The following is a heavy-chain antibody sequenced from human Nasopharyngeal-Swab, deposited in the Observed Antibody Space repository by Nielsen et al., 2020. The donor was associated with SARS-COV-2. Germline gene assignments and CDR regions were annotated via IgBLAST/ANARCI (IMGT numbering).Heavy chain of an antibody. D-gene: IGHD2-21*01. Sequence: WIGKRPGTFLGWVGYIYYSGSTNYNPSLKSRVTISVDTSKNQFSLKLSSVTAADTAVYYCARVVDCGGDCYIPNDAFDIWGQGTMVTVSS. CDR3: ARVVDCGGDCYIPNDAFDI. J-gene: IGHJ3*02. CDR2: IYYSGST. V-gene: IGHV4-59*13.